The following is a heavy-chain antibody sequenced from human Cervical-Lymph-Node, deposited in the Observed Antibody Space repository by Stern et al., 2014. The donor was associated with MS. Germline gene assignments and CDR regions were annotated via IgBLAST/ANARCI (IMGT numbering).Heavy chain of an antibody. CDR3: ARSKVTTTTFDY. CDR2: IYYSGST. D-gene: IGHD5-12*01. CDR1: GGSISSSSYY. J-gene: IGHJ4*02. V-gene: IGHV4-39*01. Sequence: QVQLQESGPGLVKPSETLSLTCTVSGGSISSSSYYWGWIRQPPGKGLEWIGSIYYSGSTYYNPSLKSRVTISVDTSKNQFSLKLSSVTAADTAVYYCARSKVTTTTFDYWGQGTLVTVSS.